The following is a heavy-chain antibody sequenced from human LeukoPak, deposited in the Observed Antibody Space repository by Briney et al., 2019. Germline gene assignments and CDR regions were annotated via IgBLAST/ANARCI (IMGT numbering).Heavy chain of an antibody. Sequence: GSLRLSCAASGFPFSSYWMSWVRQAPGKGLEWVAVISYDGSNKYYADSVKGRFTISRDNSKNTLYLQMNSLRAEDTAVYYCARGYGSGRTFDYWGQGTLVTVSS. J-gene: IGHJ4*02. CDR3: ARGYGSGRTFDY. V-gene: IGHV3-30-3*01. CDR2: ISYDGSNK. D-gene: IGHD3-10*01. CDR1: GFPFSSYW.